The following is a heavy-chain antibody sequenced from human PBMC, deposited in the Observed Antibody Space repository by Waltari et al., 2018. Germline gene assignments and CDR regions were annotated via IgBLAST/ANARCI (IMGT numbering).Heavy chain of an antibody. J-gene: IGHJ5*02. Sequence: QVQLQESGPGLVKPSQTLSLTCTVSGGSISSGVSYWPWIRQSPGTGLEWIGYIYYSGSTNYNPSLKSRVTISVDTSKNQFSPNLSSVTAADTAVYFCARYSWSYSGSSAINWFDPWGQGTLVTVSS. CDR2: IYYSGST. CDR1: GGSISSGVSY. V-gene: IGHV4-30-4*08. CDR3: ARYSWSYSGSSAINWFDP. D-gene: IGHD6-6*01.